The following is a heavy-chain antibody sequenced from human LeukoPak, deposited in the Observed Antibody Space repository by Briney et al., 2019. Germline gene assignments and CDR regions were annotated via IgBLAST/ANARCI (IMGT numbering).Heavy chain of an antibody. D-gene: IGHD2/OR15-2a*01. V-gene: IGHV3-7*01. CDR3: ARDLDFYATDY. J-gene: IGHJ4*02. CDR1: GFSLSRYW. CDR2: IGKDGTGN. Sequence: GGSLRLSCAASGFSLSRYWMSWVRQAPGKGLEWVANIGKDGTGNHYVDSVKGRFTIYRDNAKNSLYLEMNSLRADDTAVYYCARDLDFYATDYWGQGTLVTVSS.